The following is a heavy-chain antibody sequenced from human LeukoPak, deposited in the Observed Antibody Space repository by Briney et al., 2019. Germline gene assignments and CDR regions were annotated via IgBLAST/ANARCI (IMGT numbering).Heavy chain of an antibody. J-gene: IGHJ5*02. Sequence: SETLSLTCAVSGGSISTYYWSWIRQPPGKGLEWIGYIHYTGNTNYNPSLKSRVTISLDTSKNQFSLKLSSVTAADTAVYYCARGGTGASRWFDPWGQGTLVTVSS. CDR3: ARGGTGASRWFDP. CDR1: GGSISTYY. CDR2: IHYTGNT. D-gene: IGHD1-26*01. V-gene: IGHV4-59*01.